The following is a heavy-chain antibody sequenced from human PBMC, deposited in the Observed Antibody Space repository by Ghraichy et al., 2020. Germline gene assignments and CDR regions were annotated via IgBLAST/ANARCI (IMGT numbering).Heavy chain of an antibody. J-gene: IGHJ6*02. D-gene: IGHD3-10*01. Sequence: GGSLRLSCAGSGFTFSTYSMHWVRQVPGKGLEWVAVISYDGSNKYYADSVKGRFTISRDNSKNTLYLQMNSLRAEDTAVYYCARVRAGNLYYYYYGMDVWGQGTTVTVSS. CDR3: ARVRAGNLYYYYYGMDV. V-gene: IGHV3-30*04. CDR2: ISYDGSNK. CDR1: GFTFSTYS.